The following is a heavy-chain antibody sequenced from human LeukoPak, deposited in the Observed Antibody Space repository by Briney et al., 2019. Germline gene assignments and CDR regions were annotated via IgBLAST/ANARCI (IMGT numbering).Heavy chain of an antibody. V-gene: IGHV1-18*01. J-gene: IGHJ4*02. D-gene: IGHD5-24*01. Sequence: GASVKVSCKASGYTFTTYGISWVRQAPGQGLEWMGWISGYNGNTNYAQKLQGRVTMTTDTPTSTAYMEVRSLRSDDTAVYYCASAPPPHNPFPFDFWGQGTLVTVSS. CDR3: ASAPPPHNPFPFDF. CDR2: ISGYNGNT. CDR1: GYTFTTYG.